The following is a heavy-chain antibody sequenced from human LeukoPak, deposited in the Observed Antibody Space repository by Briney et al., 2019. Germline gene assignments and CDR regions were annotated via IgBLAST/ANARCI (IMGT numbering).Heavy chain of an antibody. D-gene: IGHD6-13*01. V-gene: IGHV3-48*04. CDR2: ISSGGTTI. J-gene: IGHJ4*02. CDR1: GFTFSSYS. Sequence: TGGSLRLSCAAPGFTFSSYSMNWVRQAPGKGLEWVSYISSGGTTIYYADSVKGRFTFSRDNAKNSLYLQMNSLRAEDTAVYYCARSGSSWYYFDCWGQGTLVTVSS. CDR3: ARSGSSWYYFDC.